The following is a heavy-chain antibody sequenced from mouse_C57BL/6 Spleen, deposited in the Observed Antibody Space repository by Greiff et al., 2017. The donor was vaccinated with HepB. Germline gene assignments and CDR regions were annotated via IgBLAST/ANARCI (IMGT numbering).Heavy chain of an antibody. Sequence: VKLQESGAELVRPGASVTLSCKASGYTFTDYEMHWVKQTPVHGLEWIGAIDPETGGTAYNQKFKGKAILTSDKSSSTAYMELRSLTSEDSAVYYCTRTGTTVVDYWGQGTTLTVSS. CDR3: TRTGTTVVDY. J-gene: IGHJ2*01. CDR2: IDPETGGT. D-gene: IGHD1-1*01. CDR1: GYTFTDYE. V-gene: IGHV1-15*01.